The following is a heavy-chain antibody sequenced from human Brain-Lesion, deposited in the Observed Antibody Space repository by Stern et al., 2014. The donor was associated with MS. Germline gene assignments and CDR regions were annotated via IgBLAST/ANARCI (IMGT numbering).Heavy chain of an antibody. J-gene: IGHJ5*02. D-gene: IGHD1-26*01. CDR1: GFPFSNYA. CDR3: AKTIVGES. Sequence: EVQLVESGGGLVQPGGSLRLSCVGSGFPFSNYAMTWVRQAPGKGLEWVSAISGSGSSTYYADSVRGRFSISRDNSNSTVFLQMNSLRADDTATYFCAKTIVGESWGQGALVTVSS. V-gene: IGHV3-23*04. CDR2: ISGSGSST.